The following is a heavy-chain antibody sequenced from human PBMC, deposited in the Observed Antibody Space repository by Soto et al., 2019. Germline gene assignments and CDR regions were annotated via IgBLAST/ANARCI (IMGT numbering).Heavy chain of an antibody. V-gene: IGHV3-23*01. D-gene: IGHD1-1*01. CDR3: HLYRNWNGLDG. Sequence: VGSLRLSCAASGFTFSSYAMSWVRQAPGKGLEWVSAISGSGGSTYYADSVKGRFTISRDNSQNTLYLQMNSLRAEDTAVYYCHLYRNWNGLDGWGQGAMVTVAS. CDR1: GFTFSSYA. J-gene: IGHJ3*01. CDR2: ISGSGGST.